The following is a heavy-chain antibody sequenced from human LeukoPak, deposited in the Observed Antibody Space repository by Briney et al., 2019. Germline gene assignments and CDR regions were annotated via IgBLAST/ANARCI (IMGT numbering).Heavy chain of an antibody. Sequence: PGGSLRLSCAASGFTFSSYAMSWVRQAPGKGLEWVSAISDTGNTYHADSVKCCFNISRDSSKDTLFLQMSRLRPEDASVYYCAKAPVTTCRGAFCYPFDYWGLGTLVTVSS. CDR1: GFTFSSYA. D-gene: IGHD2-15*01. J-gene: IGHJ4*02. V-gene: IGHV3-23*01. CDR3: AKAPVTTCRGAFCYPFDY. CDR2: ISDTGNT.